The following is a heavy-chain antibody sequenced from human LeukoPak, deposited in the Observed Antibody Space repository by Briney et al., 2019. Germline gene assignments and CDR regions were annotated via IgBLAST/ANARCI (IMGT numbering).Heavy chain of an antibody. CDR1: GYTFTSYY. J-gene: IGHJ5*02. CDR2: INPSGGST. V-gene: IGHV1-46*01. Sequence: ASVKVSCKASGYTFTSYYMRWVRQAPGQGLEWMGIINPSGGSTSYAQKFQGRVTMTRDTSTSTVYMELSSLRSGDTAVYYCARSGRKARFDPWGQGTLVTVSS. CDR3: ARSGRKARFDP. D-gene: IGHD1-14*01.